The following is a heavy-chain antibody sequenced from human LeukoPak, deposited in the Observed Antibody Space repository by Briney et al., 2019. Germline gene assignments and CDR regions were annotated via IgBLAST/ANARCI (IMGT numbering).Heavy chain of an antibody. D-gene: IGHD4-17*01. V-gene: IGHV3-33*03. J-gene: IGHJ4*02. CDR3: ARSYGAFSGPVAY. CDR2: ISYNGGYI. Sequence: GGSLRLSCTASGFSFRTYNLHWVRQAPGKGLEWVAVISYNGGYIHYEDSVKGRFTISRDNAKNSLYLQMNSLRAEDTAVYYCARSYGAFSGPVAYWGQGTLVTLSS. CDR1: GFSFRTYN.